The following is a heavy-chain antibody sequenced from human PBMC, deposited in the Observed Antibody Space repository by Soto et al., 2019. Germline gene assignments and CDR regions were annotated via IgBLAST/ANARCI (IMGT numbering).Heavy chain of an antibody. D-gene: IGHD6-13*01. CDR1: GFTFSSYG. Sequence: PGGSLRLSCAASGFTFSSYGMHWVRQAPGKGLEWVAVISYDGSNKYYADSVKGRFTISRDNSKNTLYLQMNSLRAEDTAVYYCACIAAAGTYYYYGMDVWGQGTTVTVSS. CDR2: ISYDGSNK. CDR3: ACIAAAGTYYYYGMDV. J-gene: IGHJ6*02. V-gene: IGHV3-30*03.